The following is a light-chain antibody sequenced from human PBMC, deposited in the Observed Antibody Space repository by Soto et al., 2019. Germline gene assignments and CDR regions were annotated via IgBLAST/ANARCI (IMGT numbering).Light chain of an antibody. CDR2: KAS. V-gene: IGKV1-5*03. CDR3: QQYSSYWT. Sequence: DTQMTQSPSTLSASVGDRVTITCRASQSISSWLAWYQQKPGKAPKLLIYKASNLESGVPSRFSGSGSGTEFTLTISSLQPDDFATYYCQQYSSYWTFAQGTKVDIK. CDR1: QSISSW. J-gene: IGKJ1*01.